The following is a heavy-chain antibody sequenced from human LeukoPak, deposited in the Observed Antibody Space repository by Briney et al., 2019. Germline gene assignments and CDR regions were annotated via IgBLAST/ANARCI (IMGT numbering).Heavy chain of an antibody. D-gene: IGHD5-12*01. J-gene: IGHJ4*02. CDR1: GFTFSSYA. Sequence: GGSLRLSCAASGFTFSSYAMSWVRQAPGKGLEWVSAISGSGGSTYYADSVKGRFTISRDNSKNTLYLQMNSLRAEDTAVYYCAKDRARYSGYDSLYSSGWYSYWGQGTLVTVSS. V-gene: IGHV3-23*01. CDR3: AKDRARYSGYDSLYSSGWYSY. CDR2: ISGSGGST.